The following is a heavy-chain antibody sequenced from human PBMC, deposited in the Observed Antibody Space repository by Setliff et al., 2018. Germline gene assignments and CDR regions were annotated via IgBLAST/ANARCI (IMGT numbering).Heavy chain of an antibody. V-gene: IGHV1-8*01. CDR2: INPSSGKT. CDR3: ATGPINNDV. J-gene: IGHJ2*01. Sequence: ASVKVSCKASGYTITNFALNWVRQAPGQGLEWMGWINPSSGKTGYALNFQGRVTMTKNTSIATAYMDLSGLMSEDTAVYYCATGPINNDVWGRGTLVTVSS. CDR1: GYTITNFA.